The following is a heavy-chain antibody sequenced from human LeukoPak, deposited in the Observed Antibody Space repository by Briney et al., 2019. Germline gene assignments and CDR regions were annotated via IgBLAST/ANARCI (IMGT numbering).Heavy chain of an antibody. CDR2: ISSSSKTT. CDR1: GFTFSSYS. Sequence: GGSLRLPCAASGFTFSSYSMNWVRQAPGKGLEWVSYISSSSKTTYYADSVKGRFTISRDNSKNTLYLQMNSLRAGDTAVYYCAKEAYCGGDCYFDYWGQGTLVTVSS. D-gene: IGHD2-21*02. V-gene: IGHV3-48*01. CDR3: AKEAYCGGDCYFDY. J-gene: IGHJ4*02.